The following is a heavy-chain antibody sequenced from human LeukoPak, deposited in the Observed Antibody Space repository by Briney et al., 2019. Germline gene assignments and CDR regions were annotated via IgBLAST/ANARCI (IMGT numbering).Heavy chain of an antibody. D-gene: IGHD2-15*01. Sequence: GRSLRLSCAASGFTFDDYAMHWVRQAPGKGLEWASGISWNSGSIGYADSVKGRFTISRDNAKNSLYLQMNSLRAEDTALYYCAKDATPYYYYGMDVWGQGTTVTVSS. CDR3: AKDATPYYYYGMDV. CDR1: GFTFDDYA. J-gene: IGHJ6*02. V-gene: IGHV3-9*01. CDR2: ISWNSGSI.